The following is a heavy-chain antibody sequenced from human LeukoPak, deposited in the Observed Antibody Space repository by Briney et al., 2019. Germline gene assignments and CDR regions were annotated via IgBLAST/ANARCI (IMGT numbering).Heavy chain of an antibody. D-gene: IGHD1-26*01. CDR2: IIPIFGTA. CDR1: GGTFSSYA. Sequence: VASVKVSCKASGGTFSSYAISWVRQAPGQGLEWMGGIIPIFGTANYAQKFQGRVTITADESTSTAYMELSSLRSEDTAVYYCARDQADIVGATDLYYYYYGMDVWGQGTTVTVSS. V-gene: IGHV1-69*13. CDR3: ARDQADIVGATDLYYYYYGMDV. J-gene: IGHJ6*02.